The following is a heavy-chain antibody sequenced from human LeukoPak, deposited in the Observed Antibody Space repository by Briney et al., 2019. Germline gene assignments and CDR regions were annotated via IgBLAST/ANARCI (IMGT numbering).Heavy chain of an antibody. J-gene: IGHJ3*02. CDR1: GFTVSSNY. D-gene: IGHD4-17*01. V-gene: IGHV3-66*02. CDR2: IYSGGST. Sequence: GGSLRLSCAASGFTVSSNYMSWVRQAPGKGLEWVSVIYSGGSTYYADPVKGRFTISRDNSKSTLYLQMNSLRAEDTAVYYCARAPYYSDYGDYGVPPPAFDIWGQGTMVTVSS. CDR3: ARAPYYSDYGDYGVPPPAFDI.